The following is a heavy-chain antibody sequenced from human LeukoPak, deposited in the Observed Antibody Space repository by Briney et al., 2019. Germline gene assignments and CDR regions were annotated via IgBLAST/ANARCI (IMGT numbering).Heavy chain of an antibody. Sequence: SETLSLTCTVSGGSISSSSYYWGWIRQPPGKGLEWIGSIYYSGSTYYNPSLQSRFTISVDTSKNPFSLKLSPVTAADTAVYYCARTQYCTNGVCRYYYDSSGSYFDYWGQGTLVTVSS. CDR1: GGSISSSSYY. J-gene: IGHJ4*02. CDR2: IYYSGST. V-gene: IGHV4-39*01. D-gene: IGHD2-8*01. CDR3: ARTQYCTNGVCRYYYDSSGSYFDY.